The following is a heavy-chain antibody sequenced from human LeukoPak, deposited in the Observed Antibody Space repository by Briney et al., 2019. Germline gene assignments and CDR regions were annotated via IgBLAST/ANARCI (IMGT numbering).Heavy chain of an antibody. Sequence: SVKVSCKASGGTFSSYAISWVRQAPGQGLEWMGKIIPIFGIANYAQKFQGRVTITADKSTSTAYMELSSLRSEDTAVYYCAKGREIAVAGFEDWFDPWGQGTLVTVSS. J-gene: IGHJ5*02. CDR1: GGTFSSYA. CDR3: AKGREIAVAGFEDWFDP. CDR2: IIPIFGIA. V-gene: IGHV1-69*04. D-gene: IGHD6-19*01.